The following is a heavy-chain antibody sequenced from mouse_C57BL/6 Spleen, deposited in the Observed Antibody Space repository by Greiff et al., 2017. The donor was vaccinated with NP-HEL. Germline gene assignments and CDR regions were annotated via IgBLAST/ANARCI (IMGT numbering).Heavy chain of an antibody. CDR2: IYPGSGNT. J-gene: IGHJ3*01. D-gene: IGHD3-2*02. CDR1: GYTFTDYY. V-gene: IGHV1-76*01. CDR3: ARSAAQATSWFAY. Sequence: SGAELVRPGASVKLSCKASGYTFTDYYINWVKQRPGQGLEWIARIYPGSGNTYYNEKFKGKATLTAEKSSSTAYMQLSSLTSEDSAVYFCARSAAQATSWFAYWGQGTLVTVSA.